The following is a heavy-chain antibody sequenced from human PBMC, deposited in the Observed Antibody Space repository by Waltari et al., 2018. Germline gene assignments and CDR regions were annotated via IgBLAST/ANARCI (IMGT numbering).Heavy chain of an antibody. Sequence: QVQLVESGGGVVQPGGSLRLSCAASGFTFSGYALHWVRQAPGKGLEWGAFITFDGTNKYYADYVKGRFTISRDNPKNTMFLQMNSLRPDDTAIYYCASIFAGTAVTTIQPIDIWGQGTMVTVSS. D-gene: IGHD4-17*01. V-gene: IGHV3-30*02. CDR3: ASIFAGTAVTTIQPIDI. CDR2: ITFDGTNK. J-gene: IGHJ3*02. CDR1: GFTFSGYA.